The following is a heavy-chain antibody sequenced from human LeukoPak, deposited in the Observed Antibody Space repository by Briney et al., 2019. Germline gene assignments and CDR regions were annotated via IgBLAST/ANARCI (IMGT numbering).Heavy chain of an antibody. D-gene: IGHD3-22*01. CDR1: GGSISSYY. CDR3: ARDVRYYDSSGYRVFDY. V-gene: IGHV4-59*01. Sequence: SETLSLTCTVSGGSISSYYRSWIRQPPGKGLEWIGYIYYSGSTNYNPSLKSRVTISVDTSKNQFSLKLSSVTAADTAVYYCARDVRYYDSSGYRVFDYWGQGTLVTVSS. J-gene: IGHJ4*02. CDR2: IYYSGST.